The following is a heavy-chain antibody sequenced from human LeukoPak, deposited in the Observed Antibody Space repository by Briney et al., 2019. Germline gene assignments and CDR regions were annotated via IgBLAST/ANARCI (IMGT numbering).Heavy chain of an antibody. CDR1: GFTFSSYS. Sequence: KAGGSLRLSCAASGFTFSSYSMNWVRQAPGKGLEWVSSISSSSSYIYYADSVKGRFTISRDNAKNTLYLQMNNLRGEDTAMYYCARSRSSGWYLGPLAIGLWGQGTLVTVSS. CDR2: ISSSSSYI. V-gene: IGHV3-21*04. D-gene: IGHD6-19*01. CDR3: ARSRSSGWYLGPLAIGL. J-gene: IGHJ4*02.